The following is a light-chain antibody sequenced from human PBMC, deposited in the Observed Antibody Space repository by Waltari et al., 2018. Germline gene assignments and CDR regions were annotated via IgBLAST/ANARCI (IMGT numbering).Light chain of an antibody. CDR1: QRVGRS. J-gene: IGKJ1*01. V-gene: IGKV3-20*01. CDR2: DSS. Sequence: CMASQRVGRSLTWYQQKPGQAPRLLIYDSSIRATGVPDRFSGSGSGTDFSLTISRLEPEDFAVYYCQEYVNLSATFGPGTKVEIK. CDR3: QEYVNLSAT.